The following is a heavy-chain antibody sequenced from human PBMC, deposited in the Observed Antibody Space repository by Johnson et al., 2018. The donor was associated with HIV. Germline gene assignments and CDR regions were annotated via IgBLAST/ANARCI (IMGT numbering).Heavy chain of an antibody. Sequence: VQLVESGGGVVQPGRSLRLSCAASGFTFSSYAMHWVRQAPGKGLAWVAVISYAGSNKYYADSVQGRFTISRDNSKTTLYLQMNSLRAEDTAVYYCAKSDVVVIPEGAFDIWGQGTMVTVSS. CDR2: ISYAGSNK. CDR3: AKSDVVVIPEGAFDI. V-gene: IGHV3-30-3*02. D-gene: IGHD2-21*01. J-gene: IGHJ3*02. CDR1: GFTFSSYA.